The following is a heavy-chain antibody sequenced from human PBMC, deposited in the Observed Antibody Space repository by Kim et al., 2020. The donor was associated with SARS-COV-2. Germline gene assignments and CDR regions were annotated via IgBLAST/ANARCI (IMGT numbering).Heavy chain of an antibody. CDR1: GGTFSSYA. J-gene: IGHJ5*02. D-gene: IGHD2-2*02. CDR2: IIPIFGTA. Sequence: SVKVSCKASGGTFSSYAISWVRQAPGQGREWMGGIIPIFGTANYAQKFQGRVTITADESTSTAYMELSSLRSEDTAVYYCARSVPAAILEINWFDPWGQGTLVTVSS. V-gene: IGHV1-69*13. CDR3: ARSVPAAILEINWFDP.